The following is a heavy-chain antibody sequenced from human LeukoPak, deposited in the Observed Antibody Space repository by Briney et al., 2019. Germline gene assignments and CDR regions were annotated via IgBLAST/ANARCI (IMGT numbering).Heavy chain of an antibody. CDR2: IYYSGST. D-gene: IGHD6-13*01. CDR3: ARSRVIAAAGNFDY. J-gene: IGHJ4*02. CDR1: GGSISSYY. V-gene: IGHV4-59*01. Sequence: SETLSLTCTVSGGSISSYYWSWIRQPPGKGLEWIGYIYYSGSTNYNPSLKSRVTISVDPSKSHFSVKLSSVTAADAAVYYCARSRVIAAAGNFDYWGQGTLVTVSS.